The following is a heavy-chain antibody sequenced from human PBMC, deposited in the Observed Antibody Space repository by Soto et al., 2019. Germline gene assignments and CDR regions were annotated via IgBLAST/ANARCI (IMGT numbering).Heavy chain of an antibody. J-gene: IGHJ4*02. CDR1: GGSINDFY. CDR2: IYYSGST. CDR3: ARVGGVAARTFDY. Sequence: SETLSLTCTVSGGSINDFYWGWIRQPPGKGLEWIGYIYYSGSTDYNPSLKGRVTISVDTSKNQFSLKLRSVTAADTAVYYCARVGGVAARTFDYWGQGTLVTVS. V-gene: IGHV4-59*01. D-gene: IGHD6-6*01.